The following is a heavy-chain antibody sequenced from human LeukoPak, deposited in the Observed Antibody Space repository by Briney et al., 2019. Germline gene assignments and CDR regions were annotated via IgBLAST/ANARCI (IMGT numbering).Heavy chain of an antibody. CDR3: ARDRGYSGYDPFDY. CDR2: IIPIFGTA. J-gene: IGHJ4*02. CDR1: GGTFSSYA. V-gene: IGHV1-69*06. Sequence: SAYVSCKASGGTFSSYAISWVCQAPGQRLEWIGGIIPIFGTANYAQKFQGRVTITADKSTSTAYMELSSLRSEDTAVYYCARDRGYSGYDPFDYWGQGTLVTVSS. D-gene: IGHD5-12*01.